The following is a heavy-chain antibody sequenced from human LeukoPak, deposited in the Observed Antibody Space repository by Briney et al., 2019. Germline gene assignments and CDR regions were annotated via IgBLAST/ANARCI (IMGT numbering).Heavy chain of an antibody. D-gene: IGHD6-19*01. CDR2: ISAYNGNT. Sequence: ASVKVSCKASGYTFSSYGISWLRQAPGQGLEWMGWISAYNGNTNYAQKLQGRVTMTTDTSTSTAYMELRSLRSDDTAVYYCARRAPYSSGWDASGDYWGQGTLVTVSS. V-gene: IGHV1-18*01. CDR3: ARRAPYSSGWDASGDY. CDR1: GYTFSSYG. J-gene: IGHJ4*02.